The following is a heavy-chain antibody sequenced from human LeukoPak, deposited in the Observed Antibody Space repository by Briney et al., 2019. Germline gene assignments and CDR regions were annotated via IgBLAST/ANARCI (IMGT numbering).Heavy chain of an antibody. CDR1: GFTVSSNY. CDR3: ARNRYDSHDAFDI. J-gene: IGHJ3*02. D-gene: IGHD3-22*01. V-gene: IGHV3-66*01. Sequence: GGSLRLSCAASGFTVSSNYMSWVRQAPGKGLEWVSVTYSGGSTYYADSVKGRFTISRDNSKNTLYLQMNSLRAEDTAVYYCARNRYDSHDAFDIWGQGTMVTVSS. CDR2: TYSGGST.